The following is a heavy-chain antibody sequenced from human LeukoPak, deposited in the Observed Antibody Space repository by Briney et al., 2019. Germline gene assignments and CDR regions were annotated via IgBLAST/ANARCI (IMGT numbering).Heavy chain of an antibody. V-gene: IGHV1-69*13. Sequence: SVKVSCKASGGTFSSYAISWVRQAPGQGLEWMGGIIPIFGTANYAQKFQGRVTITADESTSTAYMELSSLRSEDTAVYYCARRSYDYVWGSYLGYWGQGTLVTVSS. CDR3: ARRSYDYVWGSYLGY. CDR1: GGTFSSYA. D-gene: IGHD3-16*02. J-gene: IGHJ4*02. CDR2: IIPIFGTA.